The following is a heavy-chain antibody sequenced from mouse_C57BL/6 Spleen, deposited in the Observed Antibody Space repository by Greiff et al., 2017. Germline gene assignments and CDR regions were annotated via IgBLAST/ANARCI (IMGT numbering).Heavy chain of an antibody. CDR2: IYPGDGDT. CDR1: GYAFSSSW. Sequence: VKLQESGPELVKPGASVKISCKASGYAFSSSWMNWVKQRPGKGLEWIGRIYPGDGDTNYNGKFKGKATLTADKSSSTAYMQLSSLTSEDSAVYFCATESYYFDYWGQGTTLTVSS. V-gene: IGHV1-82*01. J-gene: IGHJ2*01. CDR3: ATESYYFDY.